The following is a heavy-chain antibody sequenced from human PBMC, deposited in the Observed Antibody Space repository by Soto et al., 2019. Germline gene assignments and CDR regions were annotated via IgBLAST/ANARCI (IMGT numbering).Heavy chain of an antibody. V-gene: IGHV3-15*01. CDR3: TTDCSGGSCYTGG. Sequence: EVQLVESGGGLVKPGGSLRLSCAASGFTFSNAWMSWVRQAPGKGLEWIGRIKSKTDGGTTDYAAPVKGRFTISRDDSKNTLYLQMNSLKTEDTAVYYCTTDCSGGSCYTGGWGQGTLVTVSS. D-gene: IGHD2-15*01. J-gene: IGHJ4*02. CDR2: IKSKTDGGTT. CDR1: GFTFSNAW.